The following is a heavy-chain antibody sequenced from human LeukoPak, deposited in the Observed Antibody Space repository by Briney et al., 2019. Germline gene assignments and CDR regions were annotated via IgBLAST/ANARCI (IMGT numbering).Heavy chain of an antibody. CDR2: ISRSGGST. CDR3: AKARLQAAPVRGVIGG. Sequence: GGSLRLSCPASESHAMTWVRQGPGKGLEGVAAISRSGGSTYYADSVKGRFTISRDKSNNTMYLQMNSLRAEDAAVYYCAKARLQAAPVRGVIGGWGQGTLVTVSS. V-gene: IGHV3-23*01. D-gene: IGHD3-10*01. J-gene: IGHJ4*02. CDR1: ESHA.